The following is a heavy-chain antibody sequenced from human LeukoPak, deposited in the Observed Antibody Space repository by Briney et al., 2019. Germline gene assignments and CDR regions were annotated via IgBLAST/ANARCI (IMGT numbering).Heavy chain of an antibody. CDR2: IYSGDST. V-gene: IGHV3-53*01. Sequence: GGSLRISCSASGFIVSYTYMRWVRQAPGKGLEWGSIIYSGDSTYYAYSVSGRVSISRANSRNTVYLQMNSLRAEDTPVYHCPKNRVASLGLAEYFEHWGQGTLVAVSS. J-gene: IGHJ1*01. CDR1: GFIVSYTY. D-gene: IGHD2-15*01. CDR3: PKNRVASLGLAEYFEH.